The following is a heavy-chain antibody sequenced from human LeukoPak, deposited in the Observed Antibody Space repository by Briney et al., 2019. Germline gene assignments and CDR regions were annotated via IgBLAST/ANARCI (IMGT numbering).Heavy chain of an antibody. D-gene: IGHD5-12*01. CDR1: GGSISSYY. Sequence: SETLSLTCTVSGGSISSYYWSWIRQPAGKGLEWIGRIYTSGSTNYNPSLKSRVTMSVDTSKNQFSLKLSSVTAADTAVYYCARGGYSGYDATSHYYYGMDVWGQGTTVTVSS. V-gene: IGHV4-4*07. CDR3: ARGGYSGYDATSHYYYGMDV. J-gene: IGHJ6*02. CDR2: IYTSGST.